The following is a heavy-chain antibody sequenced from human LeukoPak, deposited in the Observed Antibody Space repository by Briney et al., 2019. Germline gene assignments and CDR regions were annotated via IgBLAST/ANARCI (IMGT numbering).Heavy chain of an antibody. J-gene: IGHJ4*02. D-gene: IGHD6-6*01. CDR3: ARHSRWYSSSFYFDS. CDR2: IYYSGST. Sequence: SETLSLTCTVSGGFISSSSYYWGWIRQPPGKGLEWIASIYYSGSTYYNPSLESRVTISVDTSRNHFSLQLSSLTAADTALYYCARHSRWYSSSFYFDSWGQGALVTVS. CDR1: GGFISSSSYY. V-gene: IGHV4-39*01.